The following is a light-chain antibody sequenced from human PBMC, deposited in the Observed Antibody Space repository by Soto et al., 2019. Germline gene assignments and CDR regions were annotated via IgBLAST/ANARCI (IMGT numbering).Light chain of an antibody. Sequence: SQMTQSPSTLSASSGGKVTITFRARQGISSWLAWYQQKPGKAPKLLIYKASSLESGVPSRFSGSGSWTEFTLTISSLPPDDFATYYCQQYKSYSAFGQGTKVDI. J-gene: IGKJ1*01. CDR3: QQYKSYSA. CDR2: KAS. V-gene: IGKV1-5*03. CDR1: QGISSW.